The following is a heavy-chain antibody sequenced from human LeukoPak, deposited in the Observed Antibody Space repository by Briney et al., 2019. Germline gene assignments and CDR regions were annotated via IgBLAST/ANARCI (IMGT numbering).Heavy chain of an antibody. CDR1: SSYA. CDR3: ARDLRLITMIVDDAFDI. V-gene: IGHV3-23*01. D-gene: IGHD3-22*01. Sequence: GGSLRLSCAASSSYAMSWVRQAPGKGLEWVSTITSSGGRSYYADSVKGRFTISRDNSKNTLYLQMNSLRAEDTAVYYCARDLRLITMIVDDAFDIWGQGTMVTVSS. CDR2: ITSSGGRS. J-gene: IGHJ3*02.